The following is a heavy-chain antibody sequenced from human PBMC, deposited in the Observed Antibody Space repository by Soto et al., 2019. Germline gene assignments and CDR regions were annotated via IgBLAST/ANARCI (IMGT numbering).Heavy chain of an antibody. CDR3: TALIAAAPGDYYYMDV. Sequence: EVQLVESGGGLVQPGGSLKLSCAASGFTFSGSAMHWVRQASGKRLEWVGRIRSKANSYATAYAASVKGRFTISRDDSKNTAYLQMNSLKTEDTAVYYCTALIAAAPGDYYYMDVWGKGTTVTVSS. CDR1: GFTFSGSA. J-gene: IGHJ6*03. D-gene: IGHD6-13*01. V-gene: IGHV3-73*01. CDR2: IRSKANSYAT.